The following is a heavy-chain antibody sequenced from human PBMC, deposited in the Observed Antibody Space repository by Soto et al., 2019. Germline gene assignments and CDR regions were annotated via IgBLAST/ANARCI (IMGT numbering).Heavy chain of an antibody. Sequence: GGSLRLSCAASGFTFSSYAMSWVRQAPGKGLEWVSAISGSGGSTYYADSVKGRFTISRDNSKNTLYLQMSSLRAEDTAVYYCVKDIVGRSSGRNDYWGQGTLVTVSS. D-gene: IGHD6-13*01. CDR2: ISGSGGST. CDR3: VKDIVGRSSGRNDY. CDR1: GFTFSSYA. V-gene: IGHV3-23*01. J-gene: IGHJ4*02.